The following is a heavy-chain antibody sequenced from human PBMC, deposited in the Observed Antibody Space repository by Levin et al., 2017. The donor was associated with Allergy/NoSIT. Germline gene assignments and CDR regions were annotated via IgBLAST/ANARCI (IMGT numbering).Heavy chain of an antibody. CDR2: IYYSGST. D-gene: IGHD2-8*02. CDR1: GGSVSSGSYY. Sequence: GSLRLSCTVSGGSVSSGSYYWSWIRQPTGKGLEWIGYIYYSGSTNYNPSLKSRVTISVDTSKNQFSLKLSSVTAADTAVYYCARESVLYYFDYWGQGTLVTVSS. V-gene: IGHV4-61*01. CDR3: ARESVLYYFDY. J-gene: IGHJ4*02.